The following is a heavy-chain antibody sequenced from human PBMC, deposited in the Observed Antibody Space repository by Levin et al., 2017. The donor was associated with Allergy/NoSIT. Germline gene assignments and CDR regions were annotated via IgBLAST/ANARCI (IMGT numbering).Heavy chain of an antibody. D-gene: IGHD3-10*01. CDR1: GFTVSSNY. J-gene: IGHJ4*02. Sequence: GESLKISCAASGFTVSSNYMSWVRQAPGKGLEWVSVLYSGGDTYYADSVMGRFTISRDNSKNTLYLQMNSLRAEDTAVYYCARNHAWYGAGYFDYWGQGTLVSVSS. CDR3: ARNHAWYGAGYFDY. V-gene: IGHV3-66*02. CDR2: LYSGGDT.